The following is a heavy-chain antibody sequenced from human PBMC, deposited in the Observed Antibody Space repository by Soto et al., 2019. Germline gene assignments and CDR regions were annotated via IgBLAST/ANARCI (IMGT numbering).Heavy chain of an antibody. J-gene: IGHJ4*02. V-gene: IGHV4-59*08. CDR1: GGSISSYY. D-gene: IGHD3-9*01. CDR2: IYYSGST. CDR3: ATVLTYYDILTGFFGA. Sequence: SETLSLTCTVSGGSISSYYWSWIRQPPGKGLEWIGYIYYSGSTNYNPSLKSRVTISVDTSKNQFSLKLSSVTAADTAVYYCATVLTYYDILTGFFGARAQRTLVTVSS.